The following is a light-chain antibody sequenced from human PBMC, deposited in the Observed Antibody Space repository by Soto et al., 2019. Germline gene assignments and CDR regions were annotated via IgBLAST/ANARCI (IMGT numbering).Light chain of an antibody. J-gene: IGKJ1*01. CDR1: QTIVSTY. CDR2: GTS. Sequence: EVVLTQSPGTLSLSPGERATLYCRTSQTIVSTYLAWYQHKAGKAPRLLMYGTSSRATGIPDRFSGSGSGTDFTLTISSVEPEDSAIYSRQQYSGSPPRTFGQGTKVEIK. CDR3: QQYSGSPPRT. V-gene: IGKV3-20*01.